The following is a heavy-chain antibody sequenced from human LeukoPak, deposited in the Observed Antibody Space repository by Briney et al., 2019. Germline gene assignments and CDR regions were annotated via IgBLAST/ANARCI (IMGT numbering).Heavy chain of an antibody. CDR2: IIPIFGTA. J-gene: IGHJ4*02. CDR3: ARDDTGYSSSGFDY. V-gene: IGHV1-69*06. D-gene: IGHD6-13*01. CDR1: GYTFTSYA. Sequence: ASVKVSCKASGYTFTSYAISWVRQAPGQGLEWMGGIIPIFGTANYAQKFQGRVTITADKSTSTAYMELSSLRSEDTAVYYCARDDTGYSSSGFDYWGQGTLVTVSS.